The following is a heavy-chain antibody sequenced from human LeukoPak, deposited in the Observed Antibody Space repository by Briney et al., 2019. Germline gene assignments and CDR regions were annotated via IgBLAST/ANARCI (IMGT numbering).Heavy chain of an antibody. CDR3: ARDRSDDSRWYVGSH. V-gene: IGHV3-23*01. D-gene: IGHD6-13*01. J-gene: IGHJ4*02. CDR2: ISGSGGST. Sequence: GGSLRLSCVAPRITLRDYAMSWVRQAPGKGLEWVSAISGSGGSTYYADSVKGRFTISRDNSRNTVYLQMNSLRDEDTAVYYCARDRSDDSRWYVGSHWGQGTLVTVSS. CDR1: RITLRDYA.